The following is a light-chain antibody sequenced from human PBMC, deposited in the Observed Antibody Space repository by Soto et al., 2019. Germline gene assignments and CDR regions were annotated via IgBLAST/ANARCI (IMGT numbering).Light chain of an antibody. CDR3: QQYNDWWT. CDR2: GAS. Sequence: EIVMTQSPATLSLSPWEGATLSCRASQSVSSNLTWYQQKPGQAPRLLIYGASTRATGVPARFSGSGSGTEFTLTISSLQSEDFAVYYCQQYNDWWTFGQGTKVDI. CDR1: QSVSSN. J-gene: IGKJ1*01. V-gene: IGKV3-15*01.